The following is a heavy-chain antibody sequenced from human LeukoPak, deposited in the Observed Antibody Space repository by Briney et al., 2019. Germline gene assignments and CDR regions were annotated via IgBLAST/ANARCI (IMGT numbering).Heavy chain of an antibody. J-gene: IGHJ4*02. CDR3: AKDGGLDKYGYNPLDN. CDR2: ISWNRGII. D-gene: IGHD5-24*01. Sequence: GGSLRLSCAASGFTFEDYAMHWVRQVPGKGLEWVSGISWNRGIIEYADSVKGRFTISRDNAKNSLYLQMNSLRVEDTALYYCAKDGGLDKYGYNPLDNWGQGTQVTVSS. V-gene: IGHV3-9*01. CDR1: GFTFEDYA.